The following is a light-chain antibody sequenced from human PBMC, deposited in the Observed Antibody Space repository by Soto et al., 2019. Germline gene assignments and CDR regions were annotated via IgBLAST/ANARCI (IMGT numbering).Light chain of an antibody. CDR2: LNSDGSH. CDR1: SGHSSYA. J-gene: IGLJ2*01. V-gene: IGLV4-69*01. CDR3: QTWGTGGVV. Sequence: QSVLTQSPSASASLGASVKLTCTLSSGHSSYAIAWHQQQPEKGPRYLMKLNSDGSHSKGDGIPDRFSGSSSGAERYLTISSLQSDDEADYYCQTWGTGGVVFGGGTKLTVL.